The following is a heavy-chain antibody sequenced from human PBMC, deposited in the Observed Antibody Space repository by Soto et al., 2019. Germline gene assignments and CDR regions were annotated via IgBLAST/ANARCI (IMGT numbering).Heavy chain of an antibody. CDR1: GYTFASSA. CDR2: ISAYNGNT. CDR3: SRDPPPPDY. J-gene: IGHJ4*02. V-gene: IGHV1-18*01. Sequence: QVQLVQSGAEVKKPGASVKVSCKASGYTFASSAISWMRQAPGQGLEWMGWISAYNGNTNYAQKLQGRAPMTTDTSTSPAYMELRSLRSDDTAVYYCSRDPPPPDYWGQGTLVTVCS.